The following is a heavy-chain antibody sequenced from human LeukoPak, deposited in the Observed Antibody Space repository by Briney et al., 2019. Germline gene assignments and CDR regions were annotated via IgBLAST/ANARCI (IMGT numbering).Heavy chain of an antibody. CDR2: IYSGGST. Sequence: GGSLRLSCAASGFSVSSYYMSWVRQAPGKGLEWVSVIYSGGSTYYADSVKGRLTISRDNSKNTLYLQMNSLIAEDTAVYYCARTDESAPAEDFQHWGQGTLVTVSS. J-gene: IGHJ1*01. CDR3: ARTDESAPAEDFQH. V-gene: IGHV3-53*01. CDR1: GFSVSSYY.